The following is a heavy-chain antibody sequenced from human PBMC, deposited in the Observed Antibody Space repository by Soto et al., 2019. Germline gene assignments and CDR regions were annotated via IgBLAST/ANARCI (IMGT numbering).Heavy chain of an antibody. Sequence: RASLKVSCKTSGYTFSSFGISWVRQAPGQGLEWMGWISTYNGNTSYERKLQGRVTMTTDTSTSTGYMELRSLRSDDTAVYYCARVGCSSTSCMFDYYYYGMDVWGQGTTVTVSS. V-gene: IGHV1-18*01. J-gene: IGHJ6*02. CDR2: ISTYNGNT. CDR3: ARVGCSSTSCMFDYYYYGMDV. CDR1: GYTFSSFG. D-gene: IGHD2-2*01.